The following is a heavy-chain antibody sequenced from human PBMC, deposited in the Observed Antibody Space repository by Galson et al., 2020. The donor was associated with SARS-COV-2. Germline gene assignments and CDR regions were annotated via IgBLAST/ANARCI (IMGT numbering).Heavy chain of an antibody. CDR3: ARDPPVTGINYYGSGPFDP. CDR1: GFTFSSYG. D-gene: IGHD3-10*01. V-gene: IGHV3-30*03. J-gene: IGHJ5*02. Sequence: GESLKISCAASGFTFSSYGMHWVRQAPGKGLEWVAVISYDGSNKYYADSVKGRFTISRDNSKNTLYLQMNSLRAEDTAVYYCARDPPVTGINYYGSGPFDPWGQGTLVTVSS. CDR2: ISYDGSNK.